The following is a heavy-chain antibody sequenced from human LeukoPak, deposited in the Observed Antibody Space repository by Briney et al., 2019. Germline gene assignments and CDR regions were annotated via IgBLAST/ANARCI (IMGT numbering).Heavy chain of an antibody. CDR1: GYTFTSYG. CDR2: ISAYNGNT. Sequence: ASVKVSCKASGYTFTSYGISWVRQAPGQGLEWMGWISAYNGNTNYAQKLQGRVTMTTDTSTSTAYMELRSLRSDDTAVYYCARDAEPYYDILTGPLGNAFDIWGQGTMVTVSS. D-gene: IGHD3-9*01. J-gene: IGHJ3*02. V-gene: IGHV1-18*01. CDR3: ARDAEPYYDILTGPLGNAFDI.